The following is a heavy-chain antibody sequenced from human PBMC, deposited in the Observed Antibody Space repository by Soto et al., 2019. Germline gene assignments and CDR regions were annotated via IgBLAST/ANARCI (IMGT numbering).Heavy chain of an antibody. CDR3: ARDLWFAWHLDY. J-gene: IGHJ4*02. V-gene: IGHV3-30-3*01. Sequence: SLRFSCAASGFTFSSYAMHWVRQAPGKGLEWVAVISYDGSNKYYADSVKGRFTISRDNSKNTLYLQMNSLRAEDTAVYYCARDLWFAWHLDYWGQGTLVTVSS. D-gene: IGHD2-21*01. CDR2: ISYDGSNK. CDR1: GFTFSSYA.